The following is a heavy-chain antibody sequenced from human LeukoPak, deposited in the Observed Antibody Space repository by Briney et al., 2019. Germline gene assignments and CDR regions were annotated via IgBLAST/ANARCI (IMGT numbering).Heavy chain of an antibody. D-gene: IGHD3-22*01. CDR3: ARHHYYDSSGSFYFDY. CDR2: IYYSGST. Sequence: PSETLSLTCNVSGDSISSYYWSWIRQPPGKGLEWIGYIYYSGSTNYNPSLKSRVTISVDTPKNQFSLRLNSVTAADTAVYYCARHHYYDSSGSFYFDYWGQGTPVTVSS. V-gene: IGHV4-59*08. CDR1: GDSISSYY. J-gene: IGHJ4*02.